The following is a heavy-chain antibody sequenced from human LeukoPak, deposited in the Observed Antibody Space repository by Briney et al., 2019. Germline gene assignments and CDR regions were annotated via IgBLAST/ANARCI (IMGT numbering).Heavy chain of an antibody. CDR1: GGTFISYA. Sequence: ASVKVSCKASGGTFISYAISWVRQAPGQGLEWMGGIIPIFGTANYAQKFQGRVTITADESTSTAYMELSSLRSEDTAVYYCARQDTITMPGVDYWGQGTPVTVSS. D-gene: IGHD3-3*01. V-gene: IGHV1-69*13. CDR3: ARQDTITMPGVDY. J-gene: IGHJ4*02. CDR2: IIPIFGTA.